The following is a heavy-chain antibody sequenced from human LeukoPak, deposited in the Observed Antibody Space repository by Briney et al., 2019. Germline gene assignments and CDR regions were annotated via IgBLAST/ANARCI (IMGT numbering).Heavy chain of an antibody. J-gene: IGHJ4*02. CDR2: INLDGTER. Sequence: GGSLRLSCAASGFTVTNYWMGWVRQAPGKGLEWVANINLDGTERHYVDSVKGRFTISRDNARKSLYLQMNSLRDEDTAVYYCARDNVGATPFDYWGQGTLVTVSS. V-gene: IGHV3-7*05. CDR3: ARDNVGATPFDY. CDR1: GFTVTNYW. D-gene: IGHD1-26*01.